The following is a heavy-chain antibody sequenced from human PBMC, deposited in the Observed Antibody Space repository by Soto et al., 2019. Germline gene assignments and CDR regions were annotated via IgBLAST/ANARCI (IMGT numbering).Heavy chain of an antibody. CDR2: IYYSGST. D-gene: IGHD6-13*01. V-gene: IGHV4-59*01. CDR3: ARKRVVAAAGNWFDP. J-gene: IGHJ5*02. CDR1: GGSISSYY. Sequence: NPSETLSLTCTVSGGSISSYYWSWIRQPPGKGLEWIGYIYYSGSTNYNPSLKSRVTISVDTSKNQFSLKLSSVTAADTAVYYCARKRVVAAAGNWFDPWGQGTLVTVSS.